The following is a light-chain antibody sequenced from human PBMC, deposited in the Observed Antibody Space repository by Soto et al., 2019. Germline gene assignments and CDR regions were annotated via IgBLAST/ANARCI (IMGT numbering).Light chain of an antibody. CDR1: QSVSSN. J-gene: IGKJ1*01. CDR2: GAS. Sequence: EIVRTQSPATLSVSPGERATLSCRASQSVSSNLAWYQQKPGQAPRLLIYGASTRATGIPARFSGSGSGTEFTLTIRSLQSYDFAVYYCQQYNNWPRTFGQGTKVDIK. V-gene: IGKV3-15*01. CDR3: QQYNNWPRT.